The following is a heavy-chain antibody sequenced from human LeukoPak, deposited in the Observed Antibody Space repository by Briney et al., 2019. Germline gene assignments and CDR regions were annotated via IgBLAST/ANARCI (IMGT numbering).Heavy chain of an antibody. CDR3: ARLGGTFDI. CDR1: GGSISSYY. Sequence: RASETLSLTCTVSGGSISSYYWTWIRQPPGKGLEWIGYIFYSGGSNYNPSLKSRVTISVDTSKNHFSLKLSSVTAADTAVYYCARLGGTFDIWGQGTMVTVSS. D-gene: IGHD4-23*01. CDR2: IFYSGGS. J-gene: IGHJ3*02. V-gene: IGHV4-59*08.